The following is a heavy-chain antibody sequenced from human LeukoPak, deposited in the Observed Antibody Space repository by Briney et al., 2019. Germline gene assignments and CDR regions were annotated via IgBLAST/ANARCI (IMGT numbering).Heavy chain of an antibody. J-gene: IGHJ4*02. V-gene: IGHV3-23*01. CDR1: GFTFSSYA. D-gene: IGHD3-22*01. CDR2: ISGSGGST. Sequence: GGSLRLSCAASGFTFSSYAMSWVRQAPGKGLEWVSAISGSGGSTYYADSVKGRFTISRDNSKNTLYLQMNSLRAEETAVYYCAKAPYYYDSSGPLDYWGQGTQVTVSS. CDR3: AKAPYYYDSSGPLDY.